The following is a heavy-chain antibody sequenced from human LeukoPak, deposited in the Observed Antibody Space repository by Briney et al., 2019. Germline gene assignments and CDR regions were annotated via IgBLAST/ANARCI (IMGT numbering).Heavy chain of an antibody. CDR3: ARDLITMTVVAPPGPYYMDV. J-gene: IGHJ6*03. Sequence: SETLSLTCALSGDSIDSTRYYWGWIRQPPGKGLEWIGSIYFSGSTYYNPSLKRRVTISVDTSKHQFSLRLSSVTAADTAVYYCARDLITMTVVAPPGPYYMDVWGKGTTVTVSS. CDR2: IYFSGST. V-gene: IGHV4-39*07. CDR1: GDSIDSTRYY. D-gene: IGHD3-22*01.